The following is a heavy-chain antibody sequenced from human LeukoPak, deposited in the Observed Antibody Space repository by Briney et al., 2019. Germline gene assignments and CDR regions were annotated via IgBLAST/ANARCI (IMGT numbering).Heavy chain of an antibody. CDR2: NYYPGST. CDR3: ARDSYDILTGRNYYYYGMDV. CDR1: GDSISGYY. V-gene: IGHV4-59*12. Sequence: KPSETLSLTCTVSGDSISGYYWNWIRQPPGKGLEWIGYNYYPGSTDYNPSLRSRVTISVDTSKNQFSLKLSSVTAADTAVYYCARDSYDILTGRNYYYYGMDVWGQGTTVTVSS. D-gene: IGHD3-9*01. J-gene: IGHJ6*02.